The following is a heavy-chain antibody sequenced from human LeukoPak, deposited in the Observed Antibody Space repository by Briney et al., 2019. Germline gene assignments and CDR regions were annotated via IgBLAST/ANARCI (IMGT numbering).Heavy chain of an antibody. D-gene: IGHD6-19*01. J-gene: IGHJ4*02. Sequence: GGSLRLSCAASGLNVSSNYMSWVRQAPGKGLEWVSYISSSSSTIYYADSVKGRFTISRDNAKNSLYLQMNSLRAEDTAVYYCARDSQQWLVRAGGFDYWGQGTLVTVSS. V-gene: IGHV3-48*01. CDR1: GLNVSSNY. CDR3: ARDSQQWLVRAGGFDY. CDR2: ISSSSSTI.